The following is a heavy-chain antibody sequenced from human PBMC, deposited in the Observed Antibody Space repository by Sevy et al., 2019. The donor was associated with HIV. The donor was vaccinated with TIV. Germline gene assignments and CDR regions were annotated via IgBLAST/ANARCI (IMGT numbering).Heavy chain of an antibody. CDR3: ASSRFGITFGGVIVQNHAFDI. Sequence: ASVKVSCKASGDTFTNNYIHWVRQAPGQGLEWMGMVDPSAGNTTYAQKFQGRVTLTRDTSTSILYMDLSSLRSEDTAVYYCASSRFGITFGGVIVQNHAFDIWGQGTMVTVSS. CDR1: GDTFTNNY. V-gene: IGHV1-46*01. D-gene: IGHD3-16*02. J-gene: IGHJ3*02. CDR2: VDPSAGNT.